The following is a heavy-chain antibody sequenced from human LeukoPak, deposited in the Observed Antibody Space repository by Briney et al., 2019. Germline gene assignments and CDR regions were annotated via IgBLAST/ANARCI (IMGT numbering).Heavy chain of an antibody. Sequence: SETLSLTCTVSGGSISSYYWSWIRQPAGKGLEWIGRIYTSGSTNYNPSLKSRVTMSVDTSKNQFSLKLSSVTAADTAVYYCARWSTAMVPYYYYYGMDVWGQGTTVTVSS. CDR1: GGSISSYY. CDR2: IYTSGST. V-gene: IGHV4-4*07. J-gene: IGHJ6*02. CDR3: ARWSTAMVPYYYYYGMDV. D-gene: IGHD5-18*01.